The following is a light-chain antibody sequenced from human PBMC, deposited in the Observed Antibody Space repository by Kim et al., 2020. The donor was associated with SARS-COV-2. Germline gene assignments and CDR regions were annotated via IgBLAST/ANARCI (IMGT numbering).Light chain of an antibody. CDR2: GVT. J-gene: IGLJ1*01. CDR3: TSYTRSVTYV. Sequence: QSITISCTGISSDVGGYNSVSWYQQHPGKAPTLMIYGVTKRPSGVSNRFSGSKSGDTASLTISGLQAEDEAYYYCTSYTRSVTYVFGTGTKVTVL. CDR1: SSDVGGYNS. V-gene: IGLV2-14*03.